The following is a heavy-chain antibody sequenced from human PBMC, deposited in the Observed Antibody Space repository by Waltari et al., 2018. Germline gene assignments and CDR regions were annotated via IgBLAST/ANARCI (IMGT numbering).Heavy chain of an antibody. CDR1: GFPFTNYA. CDR3: AKDSSGSYYP. Sequence: EVQLLESGGGLVQPGGSLRLSCEASGFPFTNYAMNWVRQAPGKGTEWVSAISGSGESTYYADSVKGRFSISRDNSKNTLYLQMNSLRAEVTAVYYCAKDSSGSYYPWGQGTLVTVSS. CDR2: ISGSGEST. V-gene: IGHV3-23*01. J-gene: IGHJ5*02. D-gene: IGHD3-10*01.